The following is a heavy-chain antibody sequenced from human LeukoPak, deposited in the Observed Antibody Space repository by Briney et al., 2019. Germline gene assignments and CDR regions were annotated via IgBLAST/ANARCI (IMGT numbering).Heavy chain of an antibody. CDR1: GYTFTSYG. V-gene: IGHV1-18*01. J-gene: IGHJ4*02. Sequence: ASVKVSCKASGYTFTSYGISWVRQAPGQGLEWMGWISAYNGNTNYAQKFQGRVTMTRDTSISTAYMELSRLRSDDTAVYYCAREGIAAAEPSPFDYWGQGTLVTVSS. D-gene: IGHD6-13*01. CDR3: AREGIAAAEPSPFDY. CDR2: ISAYNGNT.